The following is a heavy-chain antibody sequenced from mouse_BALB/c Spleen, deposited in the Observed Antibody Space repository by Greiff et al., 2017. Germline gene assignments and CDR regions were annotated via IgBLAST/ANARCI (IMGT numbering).Heavy chain of an antibody. Sequence: EVKLMESGGDLVKPGGSLKLSCAASGFTFSSYGMSWVRQTPDKRLEWVATISSGGSYTYYPDSVKGRFTISRDNAKNTLYLQMSSLKSEDTAMYYCATATSGYWGQGTTLTVSS. CDR2: ISSGGSYT. V-gene: IGHV5-6*01. CDR1: GFTFSSYG. J-gene: IGHJ2*01. D-gene: IGHD1-2*01. CDR3: ATATSGY.